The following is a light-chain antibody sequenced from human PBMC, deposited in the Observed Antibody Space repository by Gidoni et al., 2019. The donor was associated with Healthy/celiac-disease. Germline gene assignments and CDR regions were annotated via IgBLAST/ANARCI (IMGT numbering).Light chain of an antibody. CDR3: QQYNNCPLT. V-gene: IGKV3-15*01. J-gene: IGKJ4*01. Sequence: EIVMTQSPATLSVSPGERATLSCRASQSVSSNLAWYQQKPGQAPRLLIYGASTRATGIPDRFSGSGSGTDFTLTISSLQSEDFAVYYCQQYNNCPLTFGRGTKVEIK. CDR1: QSVSSN. CDR2: GAS.